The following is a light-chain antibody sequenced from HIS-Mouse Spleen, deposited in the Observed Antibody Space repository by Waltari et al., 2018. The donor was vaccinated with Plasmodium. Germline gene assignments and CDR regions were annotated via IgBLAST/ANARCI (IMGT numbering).Light chain of an antibody. V-gene: IGKV3-20*01. CDR3: QQYGSSPLT. J-gene: IGKJ4*01. Sequence: ELVLTPSPGPLSLSPGERATLSCRASQSVSSSYLAWYQQKPGQAPRLLIYGASSRATGIPDRFSGSGSGTDFTLTISRLEPEDFAVYYCQQYGSSPLTFGGGTKVEIK. CDR2: GAS. CDR1: QSVSSSY.